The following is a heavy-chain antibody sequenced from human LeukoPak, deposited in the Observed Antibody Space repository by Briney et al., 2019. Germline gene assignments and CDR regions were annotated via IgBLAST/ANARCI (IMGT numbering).Heavy chain of an antibody. J-gene: IGHJ4*02. CDR2: IKQDGSEK. CDR3: ARVQWELRGVGSYFEY. CDR1: GFTFSSYW. Sequence: PGGPLRLSCVVSGFTFSSYWMSWVRQAPGKGLEWVANIKQDGSEKYYVDSVKGRFTMSRDNAKNSLYLQMSSLRAEDTAVYYCARVQWELRGVGSYFEYWGQGALVTVSS. D-gene: IGHD1-26*01. V-gene: IGHV3-7*01.